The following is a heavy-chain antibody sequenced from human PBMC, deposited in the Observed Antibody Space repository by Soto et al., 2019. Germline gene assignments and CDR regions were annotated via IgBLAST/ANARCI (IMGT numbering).Heavy chain of an antibody. CDR1: GGSFNGYA. D-gene: IGHD1-26*01. CDR3: ARHRLFYDSGSHSYVPYYFEN. CDR2: LTPISGAA. J-gene: IGHJ4*02. V-gene: IGHV1-69*01. Sequence: QVQLVQSGAEVKKPGSSVKVSCKASGGSFNGYAVSWVRQAPGRGLEWMGGLTPISGAATYAKNFQGIVSITADGSTTTAYLDLTSLTSEGTAIYFFARHRLFYDSGSHSYVPYYFENWGKETLVSFSS.